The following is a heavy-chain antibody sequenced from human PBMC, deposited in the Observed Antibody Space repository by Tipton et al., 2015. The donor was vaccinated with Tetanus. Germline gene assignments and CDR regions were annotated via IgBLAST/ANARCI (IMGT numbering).Heavy chain of an antibody. V-gene: IGHV4-31*03. J-gene: IGHJ4*02. D-gene: IGHD3-3*01. Sequence: TLSLTCTVSGGSISSGGYYWSWIRQHPGKGLEWIGYIYYSGSTYYNPSLKSRVTISVDTSKNQFSLKLSSVTAADTVVYYCARARYDFWSGYRFDYWGQGTLVTVSS. CDR3: ARARYDFWSGYRFDY. CDR2: IYYSGST. CDR1: GGSISSGGYY.